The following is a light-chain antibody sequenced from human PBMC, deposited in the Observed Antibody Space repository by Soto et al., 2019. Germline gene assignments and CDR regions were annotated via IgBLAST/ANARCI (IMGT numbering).Light chain of an antibody. V-gene: IGLV1-47*01. J-gene: IGLJ2*01. Sequence: QSVLTQSPSASGTPGQRVTVSCSGSSSNIGTNYVYWYQQLPGTAPKVLIYSTDKRPSGVPDRFSGSTSGTSAALAISGLRSADEADYYCAAWDDSLSGPVFGGGTKLTVL. CDR3: AAWDDSLSGPV. CDR1: SSNIGTNY. CDR2: STD.